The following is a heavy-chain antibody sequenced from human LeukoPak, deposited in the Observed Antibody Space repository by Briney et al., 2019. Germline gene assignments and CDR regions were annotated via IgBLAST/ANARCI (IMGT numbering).Heavy chain of an antibody. V-gene: IGHV4-59*08. CDR1: GASISSYY. CDR2: IYYSGST. J-gene: IGHJ2*01. D-gene: IGHD4-17*01. Sequence: SETLSLTCTVSGASISSYYWNWIRQPPGKGLEWIGYIYYSGSTIYIPSLKSRVTMSVDMSKNQFSLKLSSVTAADTAVYYCATRPGDYPPWSFDLWGRGTLVTVSS. CDR3: ATRPGDYPPWSFDL.